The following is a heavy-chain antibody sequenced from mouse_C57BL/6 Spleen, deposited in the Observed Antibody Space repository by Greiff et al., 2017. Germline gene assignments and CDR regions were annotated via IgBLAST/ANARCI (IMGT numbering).Heavy chain of an antibody. CDR3: AREDYYGSSID. D-gene: IGHD1-1*01. CDR2: IYPGSGST. Sequence: QVQLQQPGAELVKPGASVKMSCKASGYTFPSYWITWVKQRPGQGLEWIGDIYPGSGSTNYNEKFKSKATLTVDTASSTAYMQLSSLTSEDSAVYYCAREDYYGSSIDWCEGTTLTVSS. CDR1: GYTFPSYW. V-gene: IGHV1-55*01. J-gene: IGHJ2*01.